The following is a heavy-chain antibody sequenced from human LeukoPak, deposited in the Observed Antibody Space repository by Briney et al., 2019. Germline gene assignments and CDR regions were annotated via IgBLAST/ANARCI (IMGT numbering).Heavy chain of an antibody. CDR1: GYTFTGYY. CDR3: AREWRGYSPQDY. CDR2: TNPNSGGT. J-gene: IGHJ4*02. D-gene: IGHD5-18*01. Sequence: ASVKVSCKASGYTFTGYYMHWVRQAPGQRLEWMGWTNPNSGGTNYAQKFQGRVTMTRDTSISTAYMELSRLRSDDTAVYYCAREWRGYSPQDYWGQGTLVTVSS. V-gene: IGHV1-2*02.